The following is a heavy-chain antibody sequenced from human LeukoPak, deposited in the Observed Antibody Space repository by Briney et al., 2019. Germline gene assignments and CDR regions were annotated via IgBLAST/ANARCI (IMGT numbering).Heavy chain of an antibody. CDR3: ARDLAPYGSGREDYFDY. V-gene: IGHV3-30-3*01. CDR2: ISYDGRNK. CDR1: GFTFSSYA. Sequence: GGSLRLSCAASGFTFSSYAMHWVRQAPGKGLEWVAVISYDGRNKYYADSVKGRFTISRDNSKNTLYLQMNSLRAEDTAVYYCARDLAPYGSGREDYFDYWGQGTLVTVSS. J-gene: IGHJ4*02. D-gene: IGHD3-10*01.